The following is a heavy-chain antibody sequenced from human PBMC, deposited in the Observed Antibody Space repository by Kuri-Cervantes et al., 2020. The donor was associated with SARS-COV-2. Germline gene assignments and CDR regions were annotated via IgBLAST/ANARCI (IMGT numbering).Heavy chain of an antibody. CDR2: IYYSGST. V-gene: IGHV4-39*07. CDR1: GGSISSGDYY. J-gene: IGHJ4*02. Sequence: GSLRLSCTVSGGSISSGDYYWGWIRQPPGKGLEWIGSIYYSGSTYYNPSLKSRVTISVDTSKNQFSLKLSSVTAADTAVYYCARAGIGAVAGNFDYWGQGTLVTVSS. D-gene: IGHD6-19*01. CDR3: ARAGIGAVAGNFDY.